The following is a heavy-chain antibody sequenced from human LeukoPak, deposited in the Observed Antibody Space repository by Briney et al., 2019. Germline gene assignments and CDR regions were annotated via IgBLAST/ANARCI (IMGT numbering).Heavy chain of an antibody. CDR2: IYYSGST. CDR3: ARGWSSGWYIY. J-gene: IGHJ4*02. D-gene: IGHD6-19*01. Sequence: PSETLSLTCTGSGGSISSYYWSWIRQPPGKGLEWIGYIYYSGSTNYNPSLKSRVTISVDTSKNQFSLKLSSVTAADTAVYYCARGWSSGWYIYWGQGTLVTVSS. CDR1: GGSISSYY. V-gene: IGHV4-59*01.